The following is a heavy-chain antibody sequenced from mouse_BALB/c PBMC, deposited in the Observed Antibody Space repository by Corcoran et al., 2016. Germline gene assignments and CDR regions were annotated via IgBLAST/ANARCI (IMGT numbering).Heavy chain of an antibody. D-gene: IGHD1-1*01. Sequence: EVQLQQSGAELVKPGASVKLSCTASGFNIKDTYMHWVKQRPEQGLEWIGRIDPANGNTKYDPKFQGKATITADTSSNTAYLPLSSLTSEDTAVYYCARWVGYFDVWCAGTTVTVSS. CDR1: GFNIKDTY. J-gene: IGHJ1*01. CDR3: ARWVGYFDV. CDR2: IDPANGNT. V-gene: IGHV14-3*02.